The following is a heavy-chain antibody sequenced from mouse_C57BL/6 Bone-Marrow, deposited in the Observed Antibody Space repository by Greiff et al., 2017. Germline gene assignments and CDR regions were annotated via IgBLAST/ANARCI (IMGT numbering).Heavy chain of an antibody. V-gene: IGHV1-55*01. D-gene: IGHD2-5*01. CDR1: GYTFTSYW. CDR3: ARRFDYSNPCAY. CDR2: IYPGSGST. Sequence: QVQLQQPGAELVKPGASVKMSCKASGYTFTSYWITWVKQRPGQGLEWIGDIYPGSGSTNYNEKFKSKATLTVDTSSSTAYMQLSSLTSEDSAVYYCARRFDYSNPCAYWGQGTLVTVSA. J-gene: IGHJ3*01.